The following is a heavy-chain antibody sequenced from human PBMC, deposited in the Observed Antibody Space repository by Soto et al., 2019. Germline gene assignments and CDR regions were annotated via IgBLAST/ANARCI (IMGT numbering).Heavy chain of an antibody. D-gene: IGHD6-25*01. V-gene: IGHV4-59*01. CDR2: IYYNGNT. CDR1: GGSISSYF. CDR3: ARGRAISRRLKP. J-gene: IGHJ1*01. Sequence: SETLSLTCTVSGGSISSYFWSWIRQSPGKGLEWIGYIYYNGNTNYNPSLASRVTISVDTSKNHFSLKLNSVTVADTAVYYCARGRAISRRLKPWGQGTLVTFSS.